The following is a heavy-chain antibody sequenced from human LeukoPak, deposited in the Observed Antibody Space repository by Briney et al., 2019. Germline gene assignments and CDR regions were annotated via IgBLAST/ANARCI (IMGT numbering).Heavy chain of an antibody. V-gene: IGHV4-59*08. D-gene: IGHD3-9*01. CDR2: IFYGGST. CDR3: ARRYFDWSTFDY. Sequence: SETLSLTCTVSGGSISGYYWSWIRQPPGKGLECIGYIFYGGSTNYNPSLKSRVTISVDTSKNQFSLKLSSVTAADTAVYYFARRYFDWSTFDYWGQGTLVTVSS. CDR1: GGSISGYY. J-gene: IGHJ4*02.